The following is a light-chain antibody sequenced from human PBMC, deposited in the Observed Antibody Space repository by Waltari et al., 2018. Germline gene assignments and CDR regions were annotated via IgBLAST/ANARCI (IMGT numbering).Light chain of an antibody. CDR3: QQYEDWPPIT. J-gene: IGKJ4*01. CDR2: GAS. Sequence: EIVMTQSPATVSVSPGERATLPCRASQSVTTSLAWFHQRPGQPPSVLIYGASTRAAGIPARFSGSGSGTEFTLTISSLQSEDFAVYYCQQYEDWPPITFGGGTKVEIK. V-gene: IGKV3-15*01. CDR1: QSVTTS.